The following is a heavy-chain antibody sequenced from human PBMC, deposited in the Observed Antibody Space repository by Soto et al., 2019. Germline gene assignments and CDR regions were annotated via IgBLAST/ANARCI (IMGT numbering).Heavy chain of an antibody. CDR3: SRGGSLQWLVPEDY. CDR2: IRSKTYGGTT. J-gene: IGHJ4*02. CDR1: GFTFGDYA. V-gene: IGHV3-49*03. Sequence: EVQLVESGGGLVQPGRSLRLSCTASGFTFGDYAISWFRQAPGKGLEWVGFIRSKTYGGTTEYAASVKGRFTISTDDSKTTASLQMNSLKTEDTAVYYCSRGGSLQWLVPEDYWGQGTLVTVSS. D-gene: IGHD6-19*01.